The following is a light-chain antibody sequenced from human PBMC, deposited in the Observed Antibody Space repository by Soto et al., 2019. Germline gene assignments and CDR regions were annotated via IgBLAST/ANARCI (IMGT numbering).Light chain of an antibody. CDR3: QSYDSTLSARYV. V-gene: IGLV1-40*01. Sequence: QLVLTQPPSVSGAPGQRVTISCTGSSSNIGAGYDVHWYQQRPGTAPKLLIFGNINRPSGVPDRFSGSKSGTSASLGITGLQAEDEGDYYCQSYDSTLSARYVFGTGTKLTVL. CDR2: GNI. CDR1: SSNIGAGYD. J-gene: IGLJ1*01.